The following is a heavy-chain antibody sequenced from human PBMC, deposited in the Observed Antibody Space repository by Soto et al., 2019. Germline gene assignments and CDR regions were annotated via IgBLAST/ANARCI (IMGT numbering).Heavy chain of an antibody. CDR3: AKSLGIAVAGTAGY. CDR1: GFTFSSYG. J-gene: IGHJ4*02. D-gene: IGHD6-19*01. V-gene: IGHV3-30*18. CDR2: ISYDGSNK. Sequence: QVQLVESGGGVVQPGRSLRLSCAASGFTFSSYGMHWVRQAPGKGLEWVAVISYDGSNKYYADSVKGRFTISRDNSKNTLYLQMNSLRAEDTAVYYCAKSLGIAVAGTAGYWGQETLVTVSS.